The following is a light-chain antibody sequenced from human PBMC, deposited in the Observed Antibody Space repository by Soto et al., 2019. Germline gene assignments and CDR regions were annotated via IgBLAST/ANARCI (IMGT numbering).Light chain of an antibody. V-gene: IGKV3-15*01. CDR3: HQHQNWPPHYT. CDR2: GAS. Sequence: EIVMTQSPASLSVSPGDGATLSCRASQTVASNLAWYQQKPGQGPRLLIHGASTRAAGVPARFSGSGSGTDLTLTITSLQSEDFAVSSCHQHQNWPPHYTFGQGTKLQIK. CDR1: QTVASN. J-gene: IGKJ2*01.